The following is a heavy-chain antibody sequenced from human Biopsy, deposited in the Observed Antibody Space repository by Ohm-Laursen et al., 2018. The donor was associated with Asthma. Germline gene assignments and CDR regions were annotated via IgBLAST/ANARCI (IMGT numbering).Heavy chain of an antibody. CDR1: GGTFNSDA. CDR2: IIPIFGTP. D-gene: IGHD2-21*01. Sequence: GSSVKVSCKASGGTFNSDAISWVRQAPGQGLEWMGGIIPIFGTPSYAQNFQSRLTITADDSTSTVYMELSSLRSEDTAMYYCARSYCGGDCFSPFDHWGQGTLVTVSS. V-gene: IGHV1-69*01. CDR3: ARSYCGGDCFSPFDH. J-gene: IGHJ4*02.